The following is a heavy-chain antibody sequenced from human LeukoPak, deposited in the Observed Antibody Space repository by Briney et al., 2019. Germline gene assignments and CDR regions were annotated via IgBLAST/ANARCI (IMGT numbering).Heavy chain of an antibody. Sequence: GASVKVSCKASGYTFTSYDINWVRQATGQGLEWMGWMNPNSGNTGYAQKFQGRVTITRNTSISTAYMELSSLRSEDTAVYYCARDLPVVPATSYYYMDVWGKGTTVTVSS. CDR3: ARDLPVVPATSYYYMDV. V-gene: IGHV1-8*03. CDR1: GYTFTSYD. CDR2: MNPNSGNT. D-gene: IGHD2-2*01. J-gene: IGHJ6*03.